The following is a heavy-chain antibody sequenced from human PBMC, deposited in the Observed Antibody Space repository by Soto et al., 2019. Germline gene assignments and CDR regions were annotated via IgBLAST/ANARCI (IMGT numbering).Heavy chain of an antibody. Sequence: SLKISCKGSGYSFTSYWISWVRQMPGKGLEWMGRIDPSDSYTNYSPSFQGHVTISADKSISTAYLQWSSLKASDTAMYYCARPLTGTPFYYYGMDVWGQGTTVTVSS. J-gene: IGHJ6*02. CDR3: ARPLTGTPFYYYGMDV. CDR2: IDPSDSYT. D-gene: IGHD1-7*01. CDR1: GYSFTSYW. V-gene: IGHV5-10-1*01.